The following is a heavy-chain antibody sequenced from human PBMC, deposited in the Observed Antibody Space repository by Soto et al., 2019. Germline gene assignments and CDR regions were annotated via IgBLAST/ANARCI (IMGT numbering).Heavy chain of an antibody. J-gene: IGHJ4*02. CDR1: GFPFTTFA. D-gene: IGHD5-18*01. Sequence: EVQLLESGGGLLQPGGSLRLSWVASGFPFTTFALSWVRQSPGKGLEWVSAISGSGGDTDYADSVKGRFTISRDNSKSTLYLQLNSLRVEDTAVYYCAGPGYSSQDYWGQGTLVTVSS. CDR3: AGPGYSSQDY. CDR2: ISGSGGDT. V-gene: IGHV3-23*01.